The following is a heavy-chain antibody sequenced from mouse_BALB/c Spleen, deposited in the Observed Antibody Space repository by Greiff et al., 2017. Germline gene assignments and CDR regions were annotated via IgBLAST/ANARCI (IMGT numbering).Heavy chain of an antibody. CDR2: IDPANGNT. CDR1: GFNIKDTY. J-gene: IGHJ2*01. Sequence: VQLKQSGAELVKPGASVKLSCTASGFNIKDTYMHWVKQRPEQGLEWIGRIDPANGNTKYDPKFQGKATITADTSSNTAYLQLSSLTSEDTAVYYCVLYGNPDYWGQGTTLTVSS. V-gene: IGHV14-3*02. CDR3: VLYGNPDY. D-gene: IGHD2-1*01.